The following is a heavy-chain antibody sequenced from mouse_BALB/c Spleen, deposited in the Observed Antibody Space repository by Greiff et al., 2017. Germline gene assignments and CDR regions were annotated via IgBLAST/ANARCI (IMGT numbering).Heavy chain of an antibody. Sequence: DVMLVESGGGLVKPGGSLKLSCAASGFTFSSYAMSWVRQTPEKRLEWVATISSGGSYTYYPDSVKGRFTISRDNAKNTLYLQMSSLRSEDTAMYYCARTYYGSSYGYWGQGTTLTVSS. CDR1: GFTFSSYA. CDR3: ARTYYGSSYGY. CDR2: ISSGGSYT. J-gene: IGHJ2*01. D-gene: IGHD1-1*01. V-gene: IGHV5-9-1*01.